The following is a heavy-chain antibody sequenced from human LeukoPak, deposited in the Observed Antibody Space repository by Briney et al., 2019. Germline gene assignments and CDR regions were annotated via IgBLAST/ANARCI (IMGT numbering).Heavy chain of an antibody. V-gene: IGHV3-11*05. D-gene: IGHD5/OR15-5a*01. J-gene: IGHJ4*02. CDR3: ASDQVSGVFDY. CDR1: GFIFSDFY. CDR2: ISPDGSYT. Sequence: PAEFLRLSCAGSGFIFSDFYINWIRQSPGKGLEWLAYISPDGSYTTYGDSVKGRFVISRDNAKNSVSLQMNSLGVEDTAVYFCASDQVSGVFDYWGQGARVTVS.